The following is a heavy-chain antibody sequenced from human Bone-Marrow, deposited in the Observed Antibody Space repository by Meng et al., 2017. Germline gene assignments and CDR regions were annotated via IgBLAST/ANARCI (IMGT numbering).Heavy chain of an antibody. D-gene: IGHD6-13*01. J-gene: IGHJ1*01. CDR1: GFTFSDYW. CDR2: ISSRSRTI. CDR3: ARDIVAPGSLEYFHH. Sequence: QVQLVESGGGLVKPGGSLRLSCAASGFTFSDYWMSWIRQAPGKGLEWISFISSRSRTILYADSVKGRFTVSRDNAKNSLYVEMNSLRAEDTALYYCARDIVAPGSLEYFHHWGQGTLVTVSS. V-gene: IGHV3-11*01.